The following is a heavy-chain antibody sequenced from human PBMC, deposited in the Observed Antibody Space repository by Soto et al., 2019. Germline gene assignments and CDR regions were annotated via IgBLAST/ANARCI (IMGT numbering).Heavy chain of an antibody. CDR3: ARVTLSAFDV. CDR2: LRHDGSDK. V-gene: IGHV3-7*01. Sequence: EVQLVESGGGLVQPGGSLRLSCTASRFTFSVYWMSWVRQAPGKGLEWVANLRHDGSDKFYVDSVKGRFTVSSDNAKNALYLKMTVLRAEDTDFYYCARVTLSAFDVWGQGTMVTVSS. D-gene: IGHD3-16*01. J-gene: IGHJ3*01. CDR1: RFTFSVYW.